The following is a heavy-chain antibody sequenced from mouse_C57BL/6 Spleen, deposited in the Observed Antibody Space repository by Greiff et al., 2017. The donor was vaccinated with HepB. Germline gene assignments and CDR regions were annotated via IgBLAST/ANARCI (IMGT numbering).Heavy chain of an antibody. CDR3: ARPGAQAAWFAY. Sequence: EVHLVESGGGLVKPGGSLKLSCAASGFTFSDYGMHWVRQAPEKGLEWVAYISSGSSTIYYADTVKGRFTISRDNAKNTLFLQMTSLRSEDTAMYYCARPGAQAAWFAYWGQGTLVTVSA. CDR1: GFTFSDYG. D-gene: IGHD3-2*02. V-gene: IGHV5-17*01. CDR2: ISSGSSTI. J-gene: IGHJ3*01.